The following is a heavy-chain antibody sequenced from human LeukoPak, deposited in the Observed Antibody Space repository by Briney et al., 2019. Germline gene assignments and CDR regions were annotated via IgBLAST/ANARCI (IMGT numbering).Heavy chain of an antibody. CDR3: ARGPLGYCSSTSCSRGLYRMDV. V-gene: IGHV3-23*01. J-gene: IGHJ6*04. D-gene: IGHD2-2*01. CDR2: ISGSGGST. Sequence: GSLRLSCAASGFTFSSYAMSWVRQAPGEGLEWVSAISGSGGSTYYADSVKGRFTISRDNSKNTLYLQMNSLRAEDTAVYYCARGPLGYCSSTSCSRGLYRMDVWGKGTTVTVSS. CDR1: GFTFSSYA.